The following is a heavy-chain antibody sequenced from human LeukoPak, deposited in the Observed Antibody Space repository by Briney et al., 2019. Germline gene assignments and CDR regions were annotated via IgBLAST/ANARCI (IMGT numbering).Heavy chain of an antibody. Sequence: GGSLRLSCAASGFTFSSYAMHWVRQAPGKGLEWVAVISYDGSNKYYADSVKGRFTISRDNSKNTLYLQMNSLRAEDTAVYYCARVVRAATYDFWSGYYSENAFDIWGQGTMVTVSS. J-gene: IGHJ3*02. CDR3: ARVVRAATYDFWSGYYSENAFDI. V-gene: IGHV3-30-3*01. CDR2: ISYDGSNK. D-gene: IGHD3-3*01. CDR1: GFTFSSYA.